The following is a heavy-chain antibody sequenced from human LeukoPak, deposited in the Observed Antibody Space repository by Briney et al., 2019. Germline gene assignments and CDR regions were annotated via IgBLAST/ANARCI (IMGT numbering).Heavy chain of an antibody. CDR2: IYYSGST. V-gene: IGHV4-59*01. CDR1: GGSISSYY. J-gene: IGHJ4*02. Sequence: SETLSLTCSVSGGSISSYYWSWIRQPPGKGLEWIGYIYYSGSTNYNPSLKSRVTISVDTSKNQFSLKLSSVTAADTAVYYCARAGVSDSSGYWVDYWGQGTLVTVSS. D-gene: IGHD3-22*01. CDR3: ARAGVSDSSGYWVDY.